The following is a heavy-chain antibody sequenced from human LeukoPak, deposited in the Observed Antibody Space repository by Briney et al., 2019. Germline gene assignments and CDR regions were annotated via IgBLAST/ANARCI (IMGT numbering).Heavy chain of an antibody. D-gene: IGHD2-15*01. CDR1: GFTFSSYG. Sequence: GGSLRLSCAASGFTFSSYGMHWVRQAQGKGLEWVALIWYDGNNKYYADSVKGRFTISRDISKNTLYPQMNSLRAEDTAIYYCAKSVVVITFRFDDWGQGALVTVSS. CDR2: IWYDGNNK. CDR3: AKSVVVITFRFDD. V-gene: IGHV3-33*06. J-gene: IGHJ4*02.